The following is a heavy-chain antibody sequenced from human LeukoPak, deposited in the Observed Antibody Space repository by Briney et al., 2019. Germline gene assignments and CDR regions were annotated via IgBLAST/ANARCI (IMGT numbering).Heavy chain of an antibody. D-gene: IGHD6-19*01. CDR1: GFTFSSYG. CDR3: AKDPLTHIAVAGGFDY. CDR2: IRYDGSNK. J-gene: IGHJ4*02. Sequence: GGSLRLSCAASGFTFSSYGMHWVRQAPGKGLEWVAFIRYDGSNKYYADSVKGRFTISRDNSKNTLYLQMNGLRAEDTAVYYCAKDPLTHIAVAGGFDYWGQGTLVTVSS. V-gene: IGHV3-30*02.